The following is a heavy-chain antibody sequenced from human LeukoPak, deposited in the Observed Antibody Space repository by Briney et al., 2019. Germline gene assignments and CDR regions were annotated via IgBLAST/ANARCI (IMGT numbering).Heavy chain of an antibody. V-gene: IGHV1-46*01. CDR1: GYIFTNHY. CDR2: TNPSGIST. J-gene: IGHJ5*02. D-gene: IGHD4-23*01. CDR3: ARDNSIADRGWWFDP. Sequence: ASVKVSCKSSGYIFTNHYMHWVRQAPGQGLEWMGLTNPSGISTLYAEKFRGRIIMTRDMSTATDYMELSSLRSEDTAVYYCARDNSIADRGWWFDPWGQGTLVTVSS.